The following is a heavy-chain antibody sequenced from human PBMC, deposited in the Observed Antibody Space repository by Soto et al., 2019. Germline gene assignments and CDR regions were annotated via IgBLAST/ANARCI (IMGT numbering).Heavy chain of an antibody. D-gene: IGHD3-3*01. CDR3: AKDMRFLEWSINPFDS. V-gene: IGHV3-9*01. Sequence: EVQLVESGGGLVQPGRALRLSCAASGFTFDDYAMHWVRQAPGKGLEWVSGISWNSGSIGYADSVKGRFTISRDNAKNSLYLQMNSLRAEDTALYYCAKDMRFLEWSINPFDSWGQGTLVTVSS. J-gene: IGHJ4*02. CDR1: GFTFDDYA. CDR2: ISWNSGSI.